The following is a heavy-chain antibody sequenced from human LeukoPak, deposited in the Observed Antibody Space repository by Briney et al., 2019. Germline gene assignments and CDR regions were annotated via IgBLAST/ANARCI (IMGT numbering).Heavy chain of an antibody. D-gene: IGHD3-10*01. CDR1: GFTFSSYS. CDR2: IKSKTDGGTT. CDR3: TPVRFPFRFGELLGYNWFDP. V-gene: IGHV3-15*01. J-gene: IGHJ5*02. Sequence: GGSLRLSCAASGFTFSSYSMNWVRQAPGKGLEWVGRIKSKTDGGTTDYAAPVKGRFTISRGDSKNTLYVQMNSLKTEDTAVYYCTPVRFPFRFGELLGYNWFDPWGQGTLVTVSS.